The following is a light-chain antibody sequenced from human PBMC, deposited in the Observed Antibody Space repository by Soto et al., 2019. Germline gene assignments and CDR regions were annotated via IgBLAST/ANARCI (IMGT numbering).Light chain of an antibody. CDR2: DAS. J-gene: IGKJ1*01. Sequence: DIPMTQSPSTLSASVGDRVTITCRASQYINNWLAWYQQKPGKAPNLLIHDASSLERGVPSRFSGSGSGTEFTLTISSLQPDDFATYYCQQYSSYSSKTFGQGTKVEIK. V-gene: IGKV1-5*01. CDR3: QQYSSYSSKT. CDR1: QYINNW.